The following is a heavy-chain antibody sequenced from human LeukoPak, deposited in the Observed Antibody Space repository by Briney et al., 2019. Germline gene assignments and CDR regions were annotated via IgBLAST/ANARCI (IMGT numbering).Heavy chain of an antibody. V-gene: IGHV1-2*02. CDR1: GYTFTGYY. D-gene: IGHD3-22*01. CDR2: INPDSLAT. CDR3: ARDPSGDSSGYPFDY. Sequence: ASVKVSCKASGYTFTGYYMQWVRQAPGQGPEWMGWINPDSLATNYEQKFQGRVHLTRDKSINTAYMELSRLRSDDTAVYYCARDPSGDSSGYPFDYWGQGTLVTVSS. J-gene: IGHJ4*02.